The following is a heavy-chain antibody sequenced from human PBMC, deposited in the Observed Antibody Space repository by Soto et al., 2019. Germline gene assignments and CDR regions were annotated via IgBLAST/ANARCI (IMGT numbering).Heavy chain of an antibody. CDR2: ISSSSSHT. Sequence: EVQLVESGGGLVKPGGSLRLSCVASRFTFSNYSMNWVRQAPGKGLEWVSSISSSSSHTYYADSVKGRFTISRDNTKSSLYLQMDSLRAEDTAVYYCARGGYAASGYYWGQGTLVTVSS. V-gene: IGHV3-21*01. D-gene: IGHD3-22*01. CDR3: ARGGYAASGYY. J-gene: IGHJ4*02. CDR1: RFTFSNYS.